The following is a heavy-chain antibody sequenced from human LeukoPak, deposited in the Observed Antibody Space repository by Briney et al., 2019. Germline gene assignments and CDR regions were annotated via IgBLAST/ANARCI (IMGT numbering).Heavy chain of an antibody. CDR1: GFTFSSYA. V-gene: IGHV3-30-3*01. J-gene: IGHJ4*02. Sequence: GESLRLSCAASGFTFSSYAMHWVRQAPGKGLEWVAVISYDGSNKYYADSVKGRFTISRDNSKNTLYLQMNSLRAEDTAVYYCARDRVGLGAAAAWGGYFDYWGQGTLVTVSS. CDR2: ISYDGSNK. CDR3: ARDRVGLGAAAAWGGYFDY. D-gene: IGHD6-13*01.